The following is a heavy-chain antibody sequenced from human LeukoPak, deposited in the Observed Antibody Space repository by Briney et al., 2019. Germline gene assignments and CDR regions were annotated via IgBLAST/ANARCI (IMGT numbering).Heavy chain of an antibody. J-gene: IGHJ4*02. V-gene: IGHV4-39*07. Sequence: SETLSLTCTVSGGSINSYYWGWIRQPPGKGLEWIGSIYYSGSTYYNPSLKSRVTISVDTSKNQFSLKLSSVTAADTAVYYCAREPQYYDFWSGYYTGFIDYWGQGTLVTVSS. D-gene: IGHD3-3*01. CDR1: GGSINSYY. CDR3: AREPQYYDFWSGYYTGFIDY. CDR2: IYYSGST.